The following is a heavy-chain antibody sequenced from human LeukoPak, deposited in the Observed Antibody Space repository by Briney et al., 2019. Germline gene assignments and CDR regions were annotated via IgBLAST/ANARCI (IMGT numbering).Heavy chain of an antibody. V-gene: IGHV4-30-4*01. CDR2: IYYSGST. J-gene: IGHJ3*02. Sequence: SETLSLTCTVSGGSISSGDYYWSWIRQPPGKGLEWIGYIYYSGSTYYNPSLKSRVTISVDTSKNQFSLKLSSVTAADTAVYYCARDRLYYYGSGSYYDAFDIWGQGTMVTVSS. D-gene: IGHD3-10*01. CDR3: ARDRLYYYGSGSYYDAFDI. CDR1: GGSISSGDYY.